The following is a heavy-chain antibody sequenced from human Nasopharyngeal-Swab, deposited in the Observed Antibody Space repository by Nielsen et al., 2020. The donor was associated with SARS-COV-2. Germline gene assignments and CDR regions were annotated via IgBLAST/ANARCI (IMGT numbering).Heavy chain of an antibody. D-gene: IGHD3-3*01. Sequence: WIRQPPGKGLEWVAVISYDGSNKYYADSVKGRFTISRDNSKNTLYLQMNSLRAEDTAVYYCAKDTPPQNTYYDFWSGYYGLDYWGQGTLVTVSS. V-gene: IGHV3-30*18. CDR3: AKDTPPQNTYYDFWSGYYGLDY. J-gene: IGHJ4*02. CDR2: ISYDGSNK.